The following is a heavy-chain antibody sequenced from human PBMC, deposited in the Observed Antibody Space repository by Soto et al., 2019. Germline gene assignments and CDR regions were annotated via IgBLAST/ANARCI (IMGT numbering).Heavy chain of an antibody. V-gene: IGHV1-58*01. J-gene: IGHJ4*02. Sequence: SVKVSCKASGFTFTSSAVQWVRQARGQRLEWIGWIVVGSGNTNYAQKFQERVTITRDMSTSTAYMELSSLRSEDTAVYYCAAVFYYDSSGYWRNFDYRGQGTLVTVSS. CDR1: GFTFTSSA. D-gene: IGHD3-22*01. CDR2: IVVGSGNT. CDR3: AAVFYYDSSGYWRNFDY.